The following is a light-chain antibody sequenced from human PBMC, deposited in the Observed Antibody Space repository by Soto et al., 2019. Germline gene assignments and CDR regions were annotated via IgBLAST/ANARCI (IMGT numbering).Light chain of an antibody. V-gene: IGKV3-20*01. CDR3: QQYGSSPGT. CDR1: QSVSSSY. J-gene: IGKJ1*01. CDR2: GAS. Sequence: EIVLTQSPGTLSLSPGERATLSCRASQSVSSSYLAWYQQKPGQAPRLLIYGASIRATGIPDRFSGSGSGTDFTLTISRLEPDDFAVYYCQQYGSSPGTFGQGNTGAIK.